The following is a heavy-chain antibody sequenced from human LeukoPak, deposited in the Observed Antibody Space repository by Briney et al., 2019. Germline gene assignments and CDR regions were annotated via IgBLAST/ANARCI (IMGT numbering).Heavy chain of an antibody. CDR2: IYYSGST. J-gene: IGHJ4*02. V-gene: IGHV4-59*01. Sequence: SETLSLTCTVSGASITSYYWSWIRQPPGRGLEWIGYIYYSGSTNYNPSLKSRVTISVDTSKNQFSLNLSSVTAADTAVYYCARDSRWDCSSFDYWGQGTLVTVSS. D-gene: IGHD6-6*01. CDR3: ARDSRWDCSSFDY. CDR1: GASITSYY.